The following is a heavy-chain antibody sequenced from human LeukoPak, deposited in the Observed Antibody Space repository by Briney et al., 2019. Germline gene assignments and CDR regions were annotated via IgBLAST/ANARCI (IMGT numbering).Heavy chain of an antibody. Sequence: SVKVSCKASGCTFSSYAMSWVRQAPGQGLEWMGGIIPIFGTANYSQKFQGRVTITGDKFTSTAYMELSRLRSEDTAVYYWAKGHSYYGSGSPDDWGQGTLVTVSS. D-gene: IGHD3-10*01. J-gene: IGHJ4*02. CDR2: IIPIFGTA. V-gene: IGHV1-69*06. CDR1: GCTFSSYA. CDR3: AKGHSYYGSGSPDD.